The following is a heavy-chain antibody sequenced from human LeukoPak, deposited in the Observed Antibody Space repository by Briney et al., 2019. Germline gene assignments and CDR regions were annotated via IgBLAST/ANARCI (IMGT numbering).Heavy chain of an antibody. CDR1: GFTVSSNY. V-gene: IGHV3-66*04. J-gene: IGHJ4*02. CDR3: AGLPAYYYDTSGFYFDC. D-gene: IGHD3-22*01. Sequence: GGSLRLSCAASGFTVSSNYMSWVRQAPGKGLEWVSVIYSGGSRYYAESVKGRLTISRDNSKNTLYLQMNSLRAEDTAVYYCAGLPAYYYDTSGFYFDCWGQGTLVTVSS. CDR2: IYSGGSR.